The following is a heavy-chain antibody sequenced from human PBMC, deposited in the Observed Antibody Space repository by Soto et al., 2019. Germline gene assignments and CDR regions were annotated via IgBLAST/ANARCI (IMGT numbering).Heavy chain of an antibody. CDR2: ISSSSSYI. Sequence: PGGSLRLSCASSGFTFSSYSMNWVRQAPGKGLEWVSSISSSSSYIYYADSVKGRFTISRDNAKNSLYLQMTSLRAEDTAVYYCARDLYGDYKKEYYFDYWGQGTLVTVSS. D-gene: IGHD4-17*01. CDR3: ARDLYGDYKKEYYFDY. CDR1: GFTFSSYS. J-gene: IGHJ4*02. V-gene: IGHV3-21*01.